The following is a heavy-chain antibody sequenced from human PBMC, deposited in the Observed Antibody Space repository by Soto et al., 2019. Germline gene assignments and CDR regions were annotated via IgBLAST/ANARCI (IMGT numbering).Heavy chain of an antibody. V-gene: IGHV4-4*07. Sequence: QVHLQESGPGLVKPSETLYLHCTGSGGAISTYYWTWIRQPAGKGLEGIGRIYSSGSTKYNPSLQSRVTMSLDTSTNQFSLRLTSVTAADTAVYYCARGQRFSDWFDPWGQGTLVTVSS. CDR3: ARGQRFSDWFDP. CDR2: IYSSGST. CDR1: GGAISTYY. D-gene: IGHD3-3*01. J-gene: IGHJ5*02.